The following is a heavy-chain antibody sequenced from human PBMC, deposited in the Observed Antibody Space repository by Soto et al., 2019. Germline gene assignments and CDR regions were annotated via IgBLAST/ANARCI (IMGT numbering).Heavy chain of an antibody. CDR3: AREGNCGGDCGGAFDI. CDR1: GGTFSSYA. J-gene: IGHJ3*02. CDR2: IIPIFGTA. D-gene: IGHD2-21*02. Sequence: QVQLVQSGAEVKKPGSSVKVSCKASGGTFSSYAISWVRQAPGQGLEWMGGIIPIFGTANYAQKFQGRVTITADDSTSTAYMELSSLRSEDTAVYYCAREGNCGGDCGGAFDIWGQGTMVTVSS. V-gene: IGHV1-69*12.